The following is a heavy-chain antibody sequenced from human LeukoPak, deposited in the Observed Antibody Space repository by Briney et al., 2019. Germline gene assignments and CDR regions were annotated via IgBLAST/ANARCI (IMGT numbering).Heavy chain of an antibody. CDR3: ARADGDYESEYFQH. V-gene: IGHV1-18*01. CDR1: GYTFTSYG. D-gene: IGHD4-17*01. Sequence: ASVKVSCKASGYTFTSYGISWVRQAPGQGLEWMGWISAYNGNTNYAQKLQGRVTMTTDTSTSTAYMELSSLRSEDTAVYYCARADGDYESEYFQHWGQGTLVTVSS. CDR2: ISAYNGNT. J-gene: IGHJ1*01.